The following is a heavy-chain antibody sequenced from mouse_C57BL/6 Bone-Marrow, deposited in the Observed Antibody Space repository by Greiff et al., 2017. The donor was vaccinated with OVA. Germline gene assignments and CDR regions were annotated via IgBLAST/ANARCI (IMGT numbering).Heavy chain of an antibody. D-gene: IGHD2-5*01. CDR2: IDPANGNT. CDR3: ARSAYSKPSPFDY. Sequence: VQLKESVAELVRPGASVKLSCTASGFNIKNTYMHWVKQRPEQGLEWIGRIDPANGNTNYAPKFKGKATMTAATSSNTAYLQLSSLTSEDTAVYYCARSAYSKPSPFDYWGQGTTLTVSS. J-gene: IGHJ2*01. CDR1: GFNIKNTY. V-gene: IGHV14-3*01.